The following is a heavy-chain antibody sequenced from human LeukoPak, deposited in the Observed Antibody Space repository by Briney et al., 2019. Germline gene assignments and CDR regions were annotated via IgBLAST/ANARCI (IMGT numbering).Heavy chain of an antibody. J-gene: IGHJ3*02. CDR3: ASSLRTGYSSQGAFDI. Sequence: ASVKVSCKASGYPFTGYYLHWVRQAPGQGLEWMGIINPSGGSTSYAQKFQGRVTMTTDTSTSTVYMELTSLRSEDTAVYYCASSLRTGYSSQGAFDIWGQGTMVSVSS. CDR1: GYPFTGYY. V-gene: IGHV1-46*01. CDR2: INPSGGST. D-gene: IGHD6-13*01.